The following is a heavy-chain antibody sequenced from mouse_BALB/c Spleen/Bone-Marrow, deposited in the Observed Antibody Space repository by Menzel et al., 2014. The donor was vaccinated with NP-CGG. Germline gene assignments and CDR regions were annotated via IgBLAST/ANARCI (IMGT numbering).Heavy chain of an antibody. J-gene: IGHJ3*01. CDR2: IDPSDSET. Sequence: VQLQQSGTELVKPGAPVKLSCKASGYTFTSYWMNWVKQRPGRGLEWIGRIDPSDSETHYNQKFKDKATLTVDESSSTAYIQLSSLTSEDSAVYYCARDRFYYGNYEFVYWGQGTLVTVSA. V-gene: IGHV1-69*02. D-gene: IGHD2-1*01. CDR3: ARDRFYYGNYEFVY. CDR1: GYTFTSYW.